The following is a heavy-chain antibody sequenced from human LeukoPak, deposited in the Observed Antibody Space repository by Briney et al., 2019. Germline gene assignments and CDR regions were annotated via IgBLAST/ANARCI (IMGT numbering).Heavy chain of an antibody. V-gene: IGHV1-58*01. D-gene: IGHD1-26*01. CDR1: GFTFTSSA. J-gene: IGHJ6*02. CDR3: AAVGGATTYYGMDV. CDR2: IVVGSGNT. Sequence: GATVKVSCKASGFTFTSSAVQWVRQARGQRLEWIGWIVVGSGNTNYAQKFQERVTITRDMSTSTAYMELSSLRSEDTAVYYCAAVGGATTYYGMDVWGQGTTVTVSS.